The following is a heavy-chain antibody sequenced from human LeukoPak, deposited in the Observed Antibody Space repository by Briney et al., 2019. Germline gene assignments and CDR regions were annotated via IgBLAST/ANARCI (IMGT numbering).Heavy chain of an antibody. CDR2: IYSGGST. Sequence: ETLSLTCTVSGGSVSSNYMSWVRQAPGKGLEWVSVIYSGGSTYYADSVKGRFTISRDNSKNTLYLQMNSLRAEDTAVYYCARDLRRYSGYDSDYWGQGTLVTVSS. D-gene: IGHD5-12*01. J-gene: IGHJ4*02. V-gene: IGHV3-66*01. CDR1: GGSVSSNY. CDR3: ARDLRRYSGYDSDY.